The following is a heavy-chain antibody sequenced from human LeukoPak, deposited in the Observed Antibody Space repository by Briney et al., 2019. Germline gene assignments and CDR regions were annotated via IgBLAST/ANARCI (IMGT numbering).Heavy chain of an antibody. CDR1: GGSISSSNW. Sequence: MPSETLSLTCAVSGGSISSSNWWSWVRQPPGKGLEWIGEIYHSGSTNYNPSLKSRVTISVDKSKNQFSLKLSSVTAADTAVYYCARRDGIAAAGRVGYFDYWGQGTLVTVSS. CDR3: ARRDGIAAAGRVGYFDY. J-gene: IGHJ4*02. CDR2: IYHSGST. D-gene: IGHD6-13*01. V-gene: IGHV4-4*02.